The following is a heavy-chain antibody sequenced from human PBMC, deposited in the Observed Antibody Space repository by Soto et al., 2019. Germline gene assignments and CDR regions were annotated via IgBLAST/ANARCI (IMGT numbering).Heavy chain of an antibody. J-gene: IGHJ5*01. Sequence: PSEALSVTCTGSAGSISTYFWSGIRQPAGRGLEWIGRIYTTGSTNYNPSLKSRVTMSLDTSTNQFSLKLSSVTAADAAVYYCAGGSFAACRVREFLYYNFYGLAAWF. CDR1: AGSISTYF. V-gene: IGHV4-4*07. D-gene: IGHD3-16*01. CDR2: IYTTGST. CDR3: AGGSFAACRVREFLYYNFYGLAAWF.